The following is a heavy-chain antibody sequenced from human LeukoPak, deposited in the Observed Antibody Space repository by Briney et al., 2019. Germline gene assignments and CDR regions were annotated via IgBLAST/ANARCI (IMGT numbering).Heavy chain of an antibody. CDR3: ARGDCGGDCSFDY. CDR2: IIPIFGTA. Sequence: SVKVSCKTSGGTFRNFAINWVRQAPGQGLEWMGGIIPIFGTANYAQKFQGRVTITADESTSTAYMELSSLRSEDTAVYYCARGDCGGDCSFDYWGQGTLVTVSS. D-gene: IGHD2-21*01. J-gene: IGHJ4*02. V-gene: IGHV1-69*01. CDR1: GGTFRNFA.